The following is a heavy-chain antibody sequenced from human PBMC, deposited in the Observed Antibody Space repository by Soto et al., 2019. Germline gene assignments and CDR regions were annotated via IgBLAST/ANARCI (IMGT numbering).Heavy chain of an antibody. CDR2: IYYSGST. J-gene: IGHJ6*02. Sequence: QVQLQESGPGLVKPSETLSLTCTVSGGSVSSGSYYWSWIRQPPGKGLEWIGYIYYSGSTNYNPSLKSRVTRAGDTSNNQFSLKRRSVTAADTVVYYCARCPSSYGMDVWGQGTTVTVPS. CDR1: GGSVSSGSYY. V-gene: IGHV4-61*01. CDR3: ARCPSSYGMDV.